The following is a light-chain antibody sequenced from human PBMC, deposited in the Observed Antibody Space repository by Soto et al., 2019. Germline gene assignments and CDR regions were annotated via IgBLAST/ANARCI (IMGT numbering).Light chain of an antibody. CDR3: QQYGSSPRVT. CDR1: QTVSNRY. J-gene: IGKJ3*01. CDR2: GAS. V-gene: IGKV3-20*01. Sequence: EIVLTQSPGTLSLSPGERATLSCRASQTVSNRYLAWYQQKPGQAPRLLIYGASSRAIGVPDRFSGSGSGTDFTLTMSRLEPEDFAVYYCQQYGSSPRVTFGPGTKVDIK.